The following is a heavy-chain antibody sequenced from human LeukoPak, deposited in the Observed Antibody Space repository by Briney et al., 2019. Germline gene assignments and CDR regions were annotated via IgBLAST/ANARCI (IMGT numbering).Heavy chain of an antibody. V-gene: IGHV4-39*01. CDR1: GASISTSGYY. D-gene: IGHD3-9*01. CDR3: ARGGLIRYFGRYFDY. J-gene: IGHJ4*02. CDR2: IYHSGGT. Sequence: SETLSLTCTVSGASISTSGYYWGWIRQPPGRGLEWIGSIYHSGGTYYNPSLKSRVTISVDTSKNQFSLKLTSVTAADTAVYYCARGGLIRYFGRYFDYWGQGTLVTVSS.